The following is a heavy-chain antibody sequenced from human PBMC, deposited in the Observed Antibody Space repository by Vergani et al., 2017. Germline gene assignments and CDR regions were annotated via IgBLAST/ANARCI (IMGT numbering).Heavy chain of an antibody. CDR2: INPSGGST. J-gene: IGHJ4*02. D-gene: IGHD2-15*01. V-gene: IGHV1-46*01. CDR3: ACSGGSSGGRFDY. Sequence: QVQLVQSGAEVKKPGASVKVSCKASGYTFTGYYMHWVRQAPGQGLEWMGWINPSGGSTSYAQKFQGRVTMTRDTSTSTVYMELSSLRSEDTAVYYCACSGGSSGGRFDYWGQGTLVTVSS. CDR1: GYTFTGYY.